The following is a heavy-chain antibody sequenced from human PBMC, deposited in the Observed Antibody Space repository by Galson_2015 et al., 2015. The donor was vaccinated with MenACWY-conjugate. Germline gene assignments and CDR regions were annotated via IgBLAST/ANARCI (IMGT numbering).Heavy chain of an antibody. D-gene: IGHD1-26*01. Sequence: SVKVSCKASGYTFTRYYMHWVRQAPGQGLEWMGTLNPSGGSTSYAQKFQGRVTMTRGTSTSTVYMELSSLRSEDTAVYYCARGAGRPAKVELGYWGQGTLVTVSS. V-gene: IGHV1-46*01. J-gene: IGHJ4*02. CDR1: GYTFTRYY. CDR2: LNPSGGST. CDR3: ARGAGRPAKVELGY.